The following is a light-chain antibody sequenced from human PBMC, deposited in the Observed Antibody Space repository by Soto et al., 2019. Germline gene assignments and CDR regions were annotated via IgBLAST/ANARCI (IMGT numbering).Light chain of an antibody. J-gene: IGKJ1*01. CDR3: QQYERSPWT. V-gene: IGKV3-20*01. CDR1: QNTRSTY. Sequence: EIVLTQSPGTLSLSPGERATLSCRASQNTRSTYLAWYQQTPGQSPRLVIYGASTRAPGTPDRFSGSGSGTDFTLTISRLEPEDFAVYYCQQYERSPWTFGQGTKVDIK. CDR2: GAS.